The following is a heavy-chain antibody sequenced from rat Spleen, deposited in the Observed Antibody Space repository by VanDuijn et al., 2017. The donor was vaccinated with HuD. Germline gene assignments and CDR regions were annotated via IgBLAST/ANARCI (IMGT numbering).Heavy chain of an antibody. J-gene: IGHJ2*01. D-gene: IGHD1-9*01. CDR1: GFTFSDYG. CDR2: ISYGDSSGHSAT. V-gene: IGHV5-29*01. Sequence: EVQLVESGGGLVQPGRSLKLSCAASGFTFSDYGMAWVRQAPTKGLEWVATISYGDSSGHSATYYRDSVKGRFTISRDNAKSTLCLQLYSLRSADTATYYCARRHYGYTDYFDYWGQGVMVTVSS. CDR3: ARRHYGYTDYFDY.